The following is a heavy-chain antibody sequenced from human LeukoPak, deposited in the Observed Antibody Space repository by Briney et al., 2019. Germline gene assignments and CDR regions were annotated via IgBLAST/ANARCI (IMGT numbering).Heavy chain of an antibody. Sequence: GESLKISCKGSGYSFTSYWIGWVRQMPGKGLEWMGIIYPGDSDTRYSPSFQGQVTISADKPISTAYLQWSSLKASDTAMYYCARLRGSSWPNYYYYYYMDVWGKGTTVTISS. V-gene: IGHV5-51*01. D-gene: IGHD6-13*01. J-gene: IGHJ6*03. CDR3: ARLRGSSWPNYYYYYYMDV. CDR2: IYPGDSDT. CDR1: GYSFTSYW.